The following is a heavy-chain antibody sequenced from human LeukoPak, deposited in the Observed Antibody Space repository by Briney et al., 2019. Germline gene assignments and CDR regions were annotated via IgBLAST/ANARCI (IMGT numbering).Heavy chain of an antibody. J-gene: IGHJ5*02. CDR3: ARDQGPYYYDSSGSGFDP. D-gene: IGHD3-22*01. CDR1: GYTFTGYY. V-gene: IGHV1-2*06. CDR2: INPDSGGT. Sequence: ASVTVSFTASGYTFTGYYIHWVRQAPGQGLEWMGRINPDSGGTNYAQKLQGRVTMTTDTSTSTAYMELRSLRSDDTAVYYCARDQGPYYYDSSGSGFDPWGQGTLVTVSS.